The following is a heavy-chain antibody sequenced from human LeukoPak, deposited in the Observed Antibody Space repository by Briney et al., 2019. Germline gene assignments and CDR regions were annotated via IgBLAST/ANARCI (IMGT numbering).Heavy chain of an antibody. CDR3: ARDREYQLLNIDY. D-gene: IGHD2-2*01. V-gene: IGHV3-30-3*01. CDR1: GFTFSSYA. J-gene: IGHJ4*02. CDR2: ISYDGSNK. Sequence: PGGSLRLSCAASGFTFSSYAMHWVRQAPGKGLEWAAVISYDGSNKYYADSVKGRFTISRDNSKNTLYLQMNSLRAEDTAVYYCARDREYQLLNIDYWGQGTLVTVSS.